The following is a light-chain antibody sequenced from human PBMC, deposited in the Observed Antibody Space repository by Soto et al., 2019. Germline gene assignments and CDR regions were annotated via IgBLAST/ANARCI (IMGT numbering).Light chain of an antibody. CDR2: ATS. Sequence: DIPMTQSPSSLSASVGDRVTITCRASQPINGYLNWYQQKPGKAPSLLIYATSTLQSGAPSRFSGSGSGTDFTLTISSLQLEDFATFYCQQTYITPYTFGPGTKLEVK. CDR3: QQTYITPYT. J-gene: IGKJ2*01. V-gene: IGKV1-39*01. CDR1: QPINGY.